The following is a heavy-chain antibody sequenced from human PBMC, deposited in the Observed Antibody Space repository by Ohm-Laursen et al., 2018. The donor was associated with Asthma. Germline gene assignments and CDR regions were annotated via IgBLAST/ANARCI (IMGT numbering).Heavy chain of an antibody. D-gene: IGHD4-23*01. CDR1: GFTFSSYG. CDR2: ISYDGSNK. V-gene: IGHV3-30*03. CDR3: ARTNYGGNSHYGMDV. Sequence: SLRLSCAASGFTFSSYGMHWVRQAPGKGLEWVAVISYDGSNKYYADSVKGRFTISRDNSKNTLYLQMNSLRAEDTAVYYCARTNYGGNSHYGMDVWGQGTTVTVSS. J-gene: IGHJ6*02.